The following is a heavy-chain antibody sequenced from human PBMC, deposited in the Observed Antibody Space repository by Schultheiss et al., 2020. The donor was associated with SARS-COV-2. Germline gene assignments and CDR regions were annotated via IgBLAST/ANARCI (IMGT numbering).Heavy chain of an antibody. CDR2: INPSGGST. J-gene: IGHJ3*02. D-gene: IGHD6-13*01. V-gene: IGHV1-46*01. Sequence: ASVKVSCKASGYTFTNYYIHWLRQAPGQGLEWMGVINPSGGSTSYAQKFQGRITMTRDTSTSTVHMELSSLKSEDTAVYYCARIRPNEDSSRKAGAFDIWGQGTMVTVSS. CDR3: ARIRPNEDSSRKAGAFDI. CDR1: GYTFTNYY.